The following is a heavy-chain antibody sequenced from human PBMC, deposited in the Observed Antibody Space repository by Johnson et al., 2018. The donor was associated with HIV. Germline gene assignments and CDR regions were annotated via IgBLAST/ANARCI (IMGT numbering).Heavy chain of an antibody. CDR3: ARSRYDSSGYGI. CDR1: GFTVSSNY. Sequence: EKLVESGGGLVQPGGSLRLSCAASGFTVSSNYMSWVRQAPGKGLEWVSVIYSGGSTYYADSVKGRFTISRDNSKNTLYLQMNSLRAEDTAVYYCARSRYDSSGYGIWDQGTMVTVSS. V-gene: IGHV3-66*01. CDR2: IYSGGST. J-gene: IGHJ3*02. D-gene: IGHD3-22*01.